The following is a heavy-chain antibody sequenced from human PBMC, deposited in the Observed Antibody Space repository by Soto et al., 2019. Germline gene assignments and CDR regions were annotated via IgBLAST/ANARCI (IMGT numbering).Heavy chain of an antibody. Sequence: ASVKVSCKASGYTFTGHYMHWVRQAPGQGLEWMGWINPNSGGTNYAQKFQGRVTMTRDTSISTAYMELSRLRSDDTAVYYCAGGGWFGELSSQTPYYYYGMDVWGQGTTVTVSS. CDR2: INPNSGGT. D-gene: IGHD3-10*01. J-gene: IGHJ6*02. V-gene: IGHV1-2*02. CDR3: AGGGWFGELSSQTPYYYYGMDV. CDR1: GYTFTGHY.